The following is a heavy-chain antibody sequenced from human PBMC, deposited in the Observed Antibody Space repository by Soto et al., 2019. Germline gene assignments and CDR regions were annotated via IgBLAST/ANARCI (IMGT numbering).Heavy chain of an antibody. CDR2: IVVGSGNT. D-gene: IGHD3-9*01. V-gene: IGHV1-58*02. J-gene: IGHJ6*02. CDR3: AVRGFLTSYPNDYYYYGMDV. CDR1: GFTFTGSA. Sequence: QMQLVQSGPEVKKPGTSVKVSGKASGFTFTGSAMQWVRQARGQRLEWIGWIVVGSGNTNYAQKFHERVTINRDMSTSTAYMELSSLRSEDTAVYHCAVRGFLTSYPNDYYYYGMDVWRQGTTVTVSS.